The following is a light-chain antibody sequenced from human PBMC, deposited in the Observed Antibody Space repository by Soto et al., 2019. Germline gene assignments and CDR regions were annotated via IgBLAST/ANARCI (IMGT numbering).Light chain of an antibody. J-gene: IGKJ2*01. CDR2: GVS. CDR1: RSVSSSY. Sequence: EIVLTQSPGTLSLSPGERATLSCRASRSVSSSYLAWYQQKPGQAPRLLINGVSGRATGIPDRFSGSGSGTDFTLTISRLEPEDFAVYYCQQYGSSVMYTFGQGTKVEIK. CDR3: QQYGSSVMYT. V-gene: IGKV3-20*01.